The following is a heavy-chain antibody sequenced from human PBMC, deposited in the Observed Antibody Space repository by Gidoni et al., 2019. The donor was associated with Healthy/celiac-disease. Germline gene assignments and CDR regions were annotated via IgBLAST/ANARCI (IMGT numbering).Heavy chain of an antibody. V-gene: IGHV4-39*01. D-gene: IGHD3-22*01. CDR2: IYYSGST. Sequence: QLQLQESGPGLVKPSETLSLTCTVSGGSISSSSYYWGWIRQPPGKGLEWIGSIYYSGSTYYNPSLKSRVTISVDTSKNQFSLKLSSVTAADTAVYYCARHVKDYYDSSGYPDAFDIWGQGTMVTVSS. J-gene: IGHJ3*02. CDR1: GGSISSSSYY. CDR3: ARHVKDYYDSSGYPDAFDI.